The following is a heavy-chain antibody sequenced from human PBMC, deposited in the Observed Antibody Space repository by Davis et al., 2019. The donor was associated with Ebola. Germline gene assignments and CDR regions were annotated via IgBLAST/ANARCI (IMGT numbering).Heavy chain of an antibody. V-gene: IGHV1-69*06. CDR2: IIPIFGTA. CDR1: AGTFSSYA. Sequence: AASVKVSSKASAGTFSSYAISWVRQPPRQGLEWLGGIIPIFGTANYSQKFQGRVTITAEKSTSTAYMELNSLRAEDTAVYYCARDSYSTDWGFDYWGQGTLVTVSS. J-gene: IGHJ4*02. CDR3: ARDSYSTDWGFDY. D-gene: IGHD4-11*01.